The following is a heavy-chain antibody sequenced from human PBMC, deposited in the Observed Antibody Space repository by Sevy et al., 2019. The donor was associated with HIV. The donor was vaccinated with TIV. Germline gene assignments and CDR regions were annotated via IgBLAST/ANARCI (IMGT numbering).Heavy chain of an antibody. CDR3: AREDIVLGEDNYSGIDV. D-gene: IGHD2-15*01. V-gene: IGHV3-53*01. CDR2: IHSGGKI. CDR1: GFSVSSNY. Sequence: GGSLRLSCAASGFSVSSNYMSWVRQAPGKGPEWVSVIHSGGKISYADSVQGRFTISRDNSKNTLYLQMNSLRAEDMAVYYCAREDIVLGEDNYSGIDVWGQGITVTVSS. J-gene: IGHJ6*02.